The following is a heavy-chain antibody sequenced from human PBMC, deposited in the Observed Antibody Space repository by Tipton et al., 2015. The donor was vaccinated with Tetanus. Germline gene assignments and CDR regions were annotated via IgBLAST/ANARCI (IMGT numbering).Heavy chain of an antibody. CDR3: ARGADNYGYYLDY. CDR1: GFSFNVYS. Sequence: SLRLSCAASGFSFNVYSMSWVRQAPGQGLEWLSDISGSGTSIQYADSAKGRFTISRDNAQNMLYLQLNSLRAEDTAVYYCARGADNYGYYLDYWGQGTLVTVSA. D-gene: IGHD5-18*01. J-gene: IGHJ4*02. V-gene: IGHV3-48*01. CDR2: ISGSGTSI.